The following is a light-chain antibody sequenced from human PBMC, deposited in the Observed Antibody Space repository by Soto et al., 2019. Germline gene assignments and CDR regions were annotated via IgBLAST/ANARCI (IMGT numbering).Light chain of an antibody. CDR2: KNN. CDR1: SSNIGGHLNP. CDR3: AAWDDSLSAYV. J-gene: IGLJ1*01. V-gene: IGLV1-47*01. Sequence: QSVLPQPPSASGTHGQRVTVSCSGSSSNIGGHLNPVYWFQQLPGSAPKLLLYKNNQRPSGVPDRFSGSTSAASAPPAISGLRPEDEADYYCAAWDDSLSAYVFGTGT.